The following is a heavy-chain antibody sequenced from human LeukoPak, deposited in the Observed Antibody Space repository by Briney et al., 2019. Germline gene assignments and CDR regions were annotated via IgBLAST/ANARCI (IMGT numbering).Heavy chain of an antibody. CDR2: IYYSGST. CDR1: GGSISSYY. Sequence: ASETLSLTCTVSGGSISSYYWSWIRQPPGKGLEWIGYIYYSGSTNYSPSLKSRVTISVDTSKNQLSLKLSSVTAADTAVYYCARQGYSAYEILDYWGQGTLVTVSS. J-gene: IGHJ4*02. V-gene: IGHV4-59*08. CDR3: ARQGYSAYEILDY. D-gene: IGHD5-12*01.